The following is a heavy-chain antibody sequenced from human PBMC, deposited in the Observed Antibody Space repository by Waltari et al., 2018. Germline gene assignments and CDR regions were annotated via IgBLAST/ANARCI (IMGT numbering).Heavy chain of an antibody. V-gene: IGHV3-7*03. CDR3: ANPRLDGDYDRRK. CDR1: GCTFRNYG. D-gene: IGHD4-17*01. CDR2: IKEDGSEK. J-gene: IGHJ1*01. Sequence: EVQLVESGGGLVQPGGSLRLSCAASGCTFRNYGMSWVHQAPGKGLECVANIKEDGSEKTYVDSVKGRFTISRDNAKNSLYLQMNSLRPEDTAVYYCANPRLDGDYDRRKWGQGTLVTVSS.